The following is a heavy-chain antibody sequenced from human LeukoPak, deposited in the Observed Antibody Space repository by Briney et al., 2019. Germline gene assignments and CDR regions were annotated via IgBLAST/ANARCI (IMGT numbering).Heavy chain of an antibody. Sequence: KASETLSLTCTVSGGSVSSGSYYWSWIRQPPGKGLEWIGYIYYTGTTNYNPSLKSRVTLSVDTSKNQFSLKLSSVTAADTAVYYCTRVGDYDSHFDYWGQGTLVTVSS. CDR1: GGSVSSGSYY. V-gene: IGHV4-61*01. CDR3: TRVGDYDSHFDY. CDR2: IYYTGTT. D-gene: IGHD4-17*01. J-gene: IGHJ4*02.